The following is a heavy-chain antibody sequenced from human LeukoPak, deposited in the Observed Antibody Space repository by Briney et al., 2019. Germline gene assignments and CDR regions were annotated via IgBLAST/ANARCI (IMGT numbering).Heavy chain of an antibody. V-gene: IGHV3-53*05. CDR2: IYSGGNT. CDR3: ARDRTYFDY. Sequence: GLEWVSIIYSGGNTYYADSVKGRFTISRDNSKNTLYLQMNSLRAEDTAVYYCARDRTYFDYWGQGTLVTVSS. J-gene: IGHJ4*02. D-gene: IGHD3-16*01.